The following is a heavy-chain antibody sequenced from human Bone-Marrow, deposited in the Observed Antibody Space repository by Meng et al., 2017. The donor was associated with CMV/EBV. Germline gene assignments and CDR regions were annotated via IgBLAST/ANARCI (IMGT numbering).Heavy chain of an antibody. CDR1: GGTFSSYA. D-gene: IGHD3-3*01. CDR3: ARDINFWSGYYTGFDY. Sequence: SVKVSCKASGGTFSSYAISWVRQAPGQGLEWMGGIIPIFGTANYAQKFQGRVTITTDESTSTAYMELSSLRSEDTAVYYCARDINFWSGYYTGFDYWGQGTLVTVSS. J-gene: IGHJ4*02. CDR2: IIPIFGTA. V-gene: IGHV1-69*05.